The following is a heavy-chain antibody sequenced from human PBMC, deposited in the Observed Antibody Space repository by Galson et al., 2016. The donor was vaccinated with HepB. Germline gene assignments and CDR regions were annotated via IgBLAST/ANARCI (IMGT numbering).Heavy chain of an antibody. CDR2: ITSRSNFK. CDR3: ARDPGRYCSGHSCYSNAYYNGMDV. D-gene: IGHD2-15*01. CDR1: GFTFSSYT. Sequence: SLRLSCAASGFTFSSYTMNWVRQAPGKGLEWVSSITSRSNFKYYADSVKGRFTISRDNTKNSLNLQMNSLRAEDTAVYSLARDPGRYCSGHSCYSNAYYNGMDVWGQGTTVTVSS. J-gene: IGHJ6*02. V-gene: IGHV3-21*06.